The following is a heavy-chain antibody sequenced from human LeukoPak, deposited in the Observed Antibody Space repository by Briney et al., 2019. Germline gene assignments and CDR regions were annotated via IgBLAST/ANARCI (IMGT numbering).Heavy chain of an antibody. D-gene: IGHD5-24*01. CDR3: ARGDGYYRY. Sequence: PGGSLRLSCAASGFTFSNYWMHWVRQAPGKGLVWVSRMDSDGSSTSYADSVKGRFTISRDNAKNTLYLQMNSLRAEDTAVYYCARGDGYYRYWGQGTLVTVSS. V-gene: IGHV3-74*01. J-gene: IGHJ4*02. CDR2: MDSDGSST. CDR1: GFTFSNYW.